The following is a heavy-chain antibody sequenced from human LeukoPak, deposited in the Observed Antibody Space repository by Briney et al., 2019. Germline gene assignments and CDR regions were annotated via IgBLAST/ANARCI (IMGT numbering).Heavy chain of an antibody. CDR3: ARVGDYASLDY. D-gene: IGHD4-17*01. CDR1: GYSFISYG. Sequence: ASVKVSCKASGYSFISYGINWVRQAPGQGLEWMGWISAYSGNTNYAQKLQGRVTMTTGTSTSTAYMDLRSLRSDDTAVYYCARVGDYASLDYWGQGTLVTVSS. CDR2: ISAYSGNT. J-gene: IGHJ4*02. V-gene: IGHV1-18*01.